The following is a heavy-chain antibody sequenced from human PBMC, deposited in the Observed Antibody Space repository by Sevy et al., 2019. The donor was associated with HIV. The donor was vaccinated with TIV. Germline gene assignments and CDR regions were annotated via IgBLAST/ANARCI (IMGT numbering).Heavy chain of an antibody. CDR2: LYHIGTT. V-gene: IGHV4-38-2*01. Sequence: GSLRLSCAVSGYSMTSGYFGGWIRHSPGKGREWIGSLYHIGTTYYSPSLKSRVTVSVDTSKNQFSLTVRSVPAADTAVYYCARVDSSCWSDYWGQGTLVTVSS. J-gene: IGHJ4*02. CDR1: GYSMTSGYF. CDR3: ARVDSSCWSDY. D-gene: IGHD6-13*01.